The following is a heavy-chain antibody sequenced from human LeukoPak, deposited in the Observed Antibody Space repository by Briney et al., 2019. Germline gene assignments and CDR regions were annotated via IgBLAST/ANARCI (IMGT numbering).Heavy chain of an antibody. V-gene: IGHV3-33*01. CDR2: IWYDGSNK. Sequence: GRSLRLSCAASGFTFSSYCMHWVRQAPGKGLEWVAVIWYDGSNKYYADSVKGRFTISRDNSKNTLYLQMNSLSAEDTAVYYCARDKDFGFDYWGQGTLVTVSS. CDR3: ARDKDFGFDY. CDR1: GFTFSSYC. D-gene: IGHD3-10*01. J-gene: IGHJ4*02.